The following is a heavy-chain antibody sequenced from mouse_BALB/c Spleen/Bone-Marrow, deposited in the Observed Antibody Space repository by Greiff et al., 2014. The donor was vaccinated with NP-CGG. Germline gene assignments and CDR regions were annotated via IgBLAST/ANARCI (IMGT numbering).Heavy chain of an antibody. D-gene: IGHD2-5*01. CDR3: ARKAYYTNWWYFDV. CDR1: GYSFSGYN. CDR2: IDPYYGDT. J-gene: IGHJ1*01. V-gene: IGHV1S135*01. Sequence: EVKLMESGPELEKPGASVKISCKASGYSFSGYNLNWMKQNSGQSLEWIGNIDPYYGDTTYNQKFKGKATLTVDRSSSTAYMQLKSLTSEDSAVYYCARKAYYTNWWYFDVWGAGTTVTVSS.